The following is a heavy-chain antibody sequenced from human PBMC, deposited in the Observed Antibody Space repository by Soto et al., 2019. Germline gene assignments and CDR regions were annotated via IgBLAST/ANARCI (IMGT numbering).Heavy chain of an antibody. CDR3: VKDPYCSSTSCYGWANWFDP. J-gene: IGHJ5*02. CDR1: GFTFSSYS. Sequence: GGSLRLSCAASGFTFSSYSMNWVRQAPGKGLEWVSVIYSGGSTYYADSVKGRFTISRDNSKNTLYLQMNSLRAEDTAVYYCVKDPYCSSTSCYGWANWFDPWGQGTLVTVSS. CDR2: IYSGGST. V-gene: IGHV3-66*01. D-gene: IGHD2-2*01.